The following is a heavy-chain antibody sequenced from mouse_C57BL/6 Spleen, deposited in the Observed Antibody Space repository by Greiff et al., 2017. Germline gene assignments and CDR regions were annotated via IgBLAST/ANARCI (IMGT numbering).Heavy chain of an antibody. CDR2: ISYDGSN. D-gene: IGHD2-2*01. V-gene: IGHV3-6*01. Sequence: EVKLMESGPGLVKPSQSLSLTCSVTGYSITSGYYWNWIRQFPGNKLEWMGYISYDGSNNYNPSLKNRISITRATSKNQFFLKLNSVTTEDTATYYCAKELSTMVTTKGFAYWGQGTLVTVSA. CDR3: AKELSTMVTTKGFAY. CDR1: GYSITSGYY. J-gene: IGHJ3*01.